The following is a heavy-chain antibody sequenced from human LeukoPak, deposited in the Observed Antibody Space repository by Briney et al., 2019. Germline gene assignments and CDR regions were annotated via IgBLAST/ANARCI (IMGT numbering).Heavy chain of an antibody. CDR3: ARDMNYHDSSGHYYLWGPFDY. D-gene: IGHD3-22*01. Sequence: GGSLRLSCAASGFTFSSYAMHWVRQAPGKGLEWVAVISYDGSNKYYADSVKGRFTISRDNSKNTLYLQMNSLRAEDTAVYYCARDMNYHDSSGHYYLWGPFDYWGQGTLVTVSS. V-gene: IGHV3-30-3*01. CDR2: ISYDGSNK. J-gene: IGHJ4*02. CDR1: GFTFSSYA.